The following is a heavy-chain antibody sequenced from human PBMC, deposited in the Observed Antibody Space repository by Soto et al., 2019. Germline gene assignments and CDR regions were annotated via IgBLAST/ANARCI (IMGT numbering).Heavy chain of an antibody. CDR1: GGSISSGGYY. D-gene: IGHD5-18*01. V-gene: IGHV4-31*03. CDR3: ARGVDSYGFFYYFDY. Sequence: SETLSLTCTVSGGSISSGGYYWSWIRQHPGKGLEWIGYIYYSGSTYYNPSLKSRVTISVDTSKNQFSLKLSSVTAADTAVYYCARGVDSYGFFYYFDYWGQGTLVTVSS. J-gene: IGHJ4*02. CDR2: IYYSGST.